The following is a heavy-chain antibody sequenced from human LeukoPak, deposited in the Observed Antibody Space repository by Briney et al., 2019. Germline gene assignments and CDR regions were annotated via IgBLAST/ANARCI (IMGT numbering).Heavy chain of an antibody. D-gene: IGHD3-22*01. CDR2: ISSSSNTI. Sequence: GGSLRLSCAASGFTFSSYNFNWVRQAPGKGLEWVSYISSSSNTIYYTDSVKGRFTISRDNAKNSLYLQMSSLRAEDTAVYYCARLRDDTPYWGQGTLVTVSS. CDR1: GFTFSSYN. CDR3: ARLRDDTPY. J-gene: IGHJ4*02. V-gene: IGHV3-48*01.